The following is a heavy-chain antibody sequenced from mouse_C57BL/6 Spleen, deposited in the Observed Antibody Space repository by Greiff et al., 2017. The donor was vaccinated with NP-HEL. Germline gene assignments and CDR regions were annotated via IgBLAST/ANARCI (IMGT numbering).Heavy chain of an antibody. D-gene: IGHD1-1*01. J-gene: IGHJ3*01. V-gene: IGHV14-2*01. Sequence: DVKLQESGAELVKPGASVKLSCTASGFNIKDYYMHWVKQRTEQGLEWIGRIDPEDGETKYAPKFQGKATITADTSSNTAYLQLSSLTSEDTAVYYCARDYGSSYWFAYWGQGTLVTVSA. CDR2: IDPEDGET. CDR1: GFNIKDYY. CDR3: ARDYGSSYWFAY.